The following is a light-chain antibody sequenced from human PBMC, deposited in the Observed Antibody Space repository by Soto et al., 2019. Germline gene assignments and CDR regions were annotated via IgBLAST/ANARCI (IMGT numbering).Light chain of an antibody. CDR1: QSVSSY. J-gene: IGKJ1*01. V-gene: IGKV3-11*01. CDR3: HQRSNWPRT. Sequence: EIVLTQSPATLSLSPGERATLSCRASQSVSSYLAWYQQKPGQAPRLLIYDASNRATGIPARFSGSGSGTDFTLTISSLEPEEFAVYYCHQRSNWPRTFGQGTKVELK. CDR2: DAS.